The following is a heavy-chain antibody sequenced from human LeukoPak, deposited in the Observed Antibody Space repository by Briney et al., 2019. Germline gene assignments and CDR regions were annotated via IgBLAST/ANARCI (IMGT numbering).Heavy chain of an antibody. CDR3: ARDQKKRYYYDSSGYYYARFDY. Sequence: GGSLRLSCAASGFTFSSYSMNWVRQAPGKGLEWVSYISSSSSTIYYADSVKGRFTISRDNAKNSLYLQMNSLRAEDTAVYYCARDQKKRYYYDSSGYYYARFDYWGQGTLVTVSS. J-gene: IGHJ4*02. CDR2: ISSSSSTI. V-gene: IGHV3-48*01. CDR1: GFTFSSYS. D-gene: IGHD3-22*01.